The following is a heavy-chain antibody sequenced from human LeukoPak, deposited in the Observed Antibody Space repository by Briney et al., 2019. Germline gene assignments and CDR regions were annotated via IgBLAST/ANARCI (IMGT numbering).Heavy chain of an antibody. V-gene: IGHV4-59*11. Sequence: SETLSLTCTVSGASISNHYRSWIRQPPGKGLEWIGYIFYNGNTNYNPSLKSRVTISVDTSKSQFSLKLSSVTAADTAVYYCARGRGGASGAFDYWGQGTLVTVSS. CDR3: ARGRGGASGAFDY. CDR1: GASISNHY. J-gene: IGHJ4*02. D-gene: IGHD1-26*01. CDR2: IFYNGNT.